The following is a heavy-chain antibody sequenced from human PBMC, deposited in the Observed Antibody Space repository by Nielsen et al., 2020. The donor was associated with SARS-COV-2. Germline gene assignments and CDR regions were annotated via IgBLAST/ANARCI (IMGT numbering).Heavy chain of an antibody. D-gene: IGHD2-21*02. Sequence: ASVKVSCKASGYTFTSYGISWVRQAPGQGLEWMGWISAYNGNTNYAQKLQGRVTITADKSTSTAYMELSSLRSEDTAVYYCARDPRTYCGGDCYQGRYYYGMDVWGQGTTVTVSS. CDR3: ARDPRTYCGGDCYQGRYYYGMDV. J-gene: IGHJ6*02. CDR2: ISAYNGNT. V-gene: IGHV1-18*04. CDR1: GYTFTSYG.